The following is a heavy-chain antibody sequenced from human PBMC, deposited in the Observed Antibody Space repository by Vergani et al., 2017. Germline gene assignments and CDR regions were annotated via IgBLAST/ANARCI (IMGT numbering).Heavy chain of an antibody. Sequence: EVQLLESGGGLVQPGGSLRLSCAASGFTVSSNYMSWVRQAPGKGLEWGSVIYSGGSTYYADSVKGRFTISRDNSKNTLYLQMNSLRAEDTAVYYCAREGLLGSSSWSGPFDYWGQGTLVTVSS. CDR1: GFTVSSNY. CDR2: IYSGGST. V-gene: IGHV3-66*01. D-gene: IGHD6-13*01. J-gene: IGHJ4*02. CDR3: AREGLLGSSSWSGPFDY.